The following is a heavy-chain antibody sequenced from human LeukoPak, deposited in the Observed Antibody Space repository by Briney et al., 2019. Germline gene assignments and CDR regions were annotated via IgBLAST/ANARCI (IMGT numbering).Heavy chain of an antibody. D-gene: IGHD7-27*01. CDR2: IDTSSSTM. CDR3: AREDDSWGPNNLDL. V-gene: IGHV3-48*02. J-gene: IGHJ3*01. Sequence: GGSLRLSCAASAFTFSDYSINWVRQAPGKGLEWISYIDTSSSTMYYADSVMGRFTISRDNAKESLYLQMNSLRDEDTAVYYCAREDDSWGPNNLDLWGQGTMVTVSS. CDR1: AFTFSDYS.